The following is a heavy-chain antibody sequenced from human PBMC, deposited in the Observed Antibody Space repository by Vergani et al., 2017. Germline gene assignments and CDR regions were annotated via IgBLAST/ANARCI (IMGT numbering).Heavy chain of an antibody. Sequence: QVQLVQSGAEVKKPGSSVKVSCKASGGTFSRYAISGVRQAPGQGLEWMGGIIPIFGTANYAQKCQGRVTITADESTSTAYMELSSLRSDDTAVYYCAGDRGVTVTIYYYYYYMDVWGKGTTVTVSS. CDR2: IIPIFGTA. CDR1: GGTFSRYA. J-gene: IGHJ6*03. V-gene: IGHV1-69*01. D-gene: IGHD4-17*01. CDR3: AGDRGVTVTIYYYYYYMDV.